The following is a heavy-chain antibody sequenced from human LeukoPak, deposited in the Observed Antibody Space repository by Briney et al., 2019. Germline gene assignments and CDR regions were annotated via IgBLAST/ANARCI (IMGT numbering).Heavy chain of an antibody. Sequence: PGGSLRLSCAASGFTFSSYAMSWVRQAPGKGLEWVSAISGSGGSTYYADSVKGRFTISSDNSKNTLYLQMDSLRAEDTADYYCAKHYYGSGSYYDAFDIWGQGTMVTVSS. J-gene: IGHJ3*02. CDR2: ISGSGGST. V-gene: IGHV3-23*01. D-gene: IGHD3-10*01. CDR3: AKHYYGSGSYYDAFDI. CDR1: GFTFSSYA.